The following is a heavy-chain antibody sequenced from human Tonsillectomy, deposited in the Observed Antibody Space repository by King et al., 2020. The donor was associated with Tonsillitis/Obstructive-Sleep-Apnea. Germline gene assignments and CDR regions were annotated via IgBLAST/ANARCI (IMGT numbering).Heavy chain of an antibody. Sequence: VQLVESGGGVVQPGRSLRLSCAASGFTFSSYPMHWVRQAPGKGLEWVAVISYDGSDKYYADSVKGRFTISRDNSKNTLYLQMNSLRDEDTAVYHCAREVGGASGYWGQGTLVIVSS. CDR3: AREVGGASGY. D-gene: IGHD3-10*01. V-gene: IGHV3-30*04. J-gene: IGHJ4*02. CDR1: GFTFSSYP. CDR2: ISYDGSDK.